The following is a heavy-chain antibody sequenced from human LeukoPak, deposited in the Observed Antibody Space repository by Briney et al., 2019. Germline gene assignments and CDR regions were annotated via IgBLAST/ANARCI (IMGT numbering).Heavy chain of an antibody. Sequence: SETLSLTCTSSGGSTSNYYWSWIRQPPGKGLEWIGYIHYSGSTSYNPSLKSRVTISEDTSKNQFSLKLSSVTAADTAVYYCAGPLISSYRCTFEFWGQGTLVTVSS. CDR2: IHYSGST. V-gene: IGHV4-59*08. D-gene: IGHD3-16*02. J-gene: IGHJ4*02. CDR1: GGSTSNYY. CDR3: AGPLISSYRCTFEF.